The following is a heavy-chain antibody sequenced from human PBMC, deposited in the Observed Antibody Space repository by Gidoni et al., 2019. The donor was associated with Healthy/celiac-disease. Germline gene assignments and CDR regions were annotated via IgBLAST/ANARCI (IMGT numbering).Heavy chain of an antibody. Sequence: QVQQVQAGAEVEKPEPSVKCPGKASAHTFTGYYMNWVRQAPGQGLEWMGWINPNSGGTNYAQKFQGRVTMTRDTSISTAYMELSRLRSDDTAVYYCARVAYYGSGNWFDPWVHGTLVTVSS. V-gene: IGHV1-2*02. D-gene: IGHD3-10*01. CDR1: AHTFTGYY. J-gene: IGHJ5*02. CDR3: ARVAYYGSGNWFDP. CDR2: INPNSGGT.